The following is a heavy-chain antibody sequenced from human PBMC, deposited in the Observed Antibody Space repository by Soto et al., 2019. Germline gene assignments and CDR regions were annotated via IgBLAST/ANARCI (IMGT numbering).Heavy chain of an antibody. Sequence: GGSLRLSCAVSGFSFSSSGLNWVRQAPGKGLEWVSGIGTIAGSTNYADSVKGRFTISRDNSRNTLYLQMNSLRVEDTAVYYCAKGLYGSGWLDWGQGTLVTVSS. CDR1: GFSFSSSG. V-gene: IGHV3-23*01. J-gene: IGHJ4*02. CDR3: AKGLYGSGWLD. D-gene: IGHD6-19*01. CDR2: IGTIAGST.